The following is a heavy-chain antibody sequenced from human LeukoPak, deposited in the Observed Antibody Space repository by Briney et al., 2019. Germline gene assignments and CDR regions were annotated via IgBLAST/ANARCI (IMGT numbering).Heavy chain of an antibody. CDR2: INHSGST. CDR3: ARGGYCGGDCYSYIDN. J-gene: IGHJ4*02. D-gene: IGHD2-21*02. CDR1: GVSFSGYY. Sequence: SETLSLTCAVYGVSFSGYYWSWLRQPPGKGLEWVGEINHSGSTNYNPSLKSRVTISVDTSKNQFSLKLSSVTAADTAVYYCARGGYCGGDCYSYIDNWGQGTLVTVSS. V-gene: IGHV4-34*01.